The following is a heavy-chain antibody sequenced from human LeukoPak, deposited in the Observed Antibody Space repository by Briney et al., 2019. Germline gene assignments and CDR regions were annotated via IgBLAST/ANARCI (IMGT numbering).Heavy chain of an antibody. J-gene: IGHJ4*02. CDR1: GFIFSNYW. D-gene: IGHD6-13*01. CDR3: ARGFYINSWFQSPDY. CDR2: VKTDGTIT. Sequence: GGSLRLSCAASGFIFSNYWMHWVCQTPGKGLVWVSRVKTDGTITHYADPVKGRFTVSRDNAKNTLYLQVNSLRAEDTAVYYCARGFYINSWFQSPDYWGQGTLVTVSS. V-gene: IGHV3-74*01.